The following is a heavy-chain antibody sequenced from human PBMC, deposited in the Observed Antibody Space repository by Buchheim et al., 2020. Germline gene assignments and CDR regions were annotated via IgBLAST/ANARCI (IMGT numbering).Heavy chain of an antibody. Sequence: EVQLLESGGGLVQPGGSLRLSCVGSGFTFSSYAMSWVRQAPGKGLEWVSSIRGSGGSTYYADFVKGRFTISRDNSKNTLYLQMNSLRAEDTAVYYCGIAVAGTARGPFDYWGQGTL. CDR3: GIAVAGTARGPFDY. D-gene: IGHD6-19*01. V-gene: IGHV3-23*01. CDR1: GFTFSSYA. J-gene: IGHJ4*02. CDR2: IRGSGGST.